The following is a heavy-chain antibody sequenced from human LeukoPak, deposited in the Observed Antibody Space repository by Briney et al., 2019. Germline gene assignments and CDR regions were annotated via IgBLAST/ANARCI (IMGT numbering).Heavy chain of an antibody. J-gene: IGHJ6*02. CDR1: GFTFSSYA. V-gene: IGHV3-23*01. Sequence: QAGGSLRLSCAASGFTFSSYAMSWVRQAPGKGLEWVSAISGSGGSTYYADSVKGRFTISRDNSKNTLYLQMNSLRAEDTAVYYCAKGYCSSTSCPSLHGMDVWGQGTTLSVSS. D-gene: IGHD2-2*01. CDR3: AKGYCSSTSCPSLHGMDV. CDR2: ISGSGGST.